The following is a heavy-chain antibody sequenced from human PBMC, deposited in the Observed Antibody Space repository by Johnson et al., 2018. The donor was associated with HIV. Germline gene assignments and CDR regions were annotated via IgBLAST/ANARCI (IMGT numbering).Heavy chain of an antibody. D-gene: IGHD3-10*01. CDR1: GFTFSSYG. J-gene: IGHJ3*02. V-gene: IGHV3-30*18. CDR2: ISYDGTNK. Sequence: QVQLVESGGGVVQPGRSLRLSCAASGFTFSSYGMHWVRQAPGKGLEWVAVISYDGTNKYYADSVKGRFTISRENSKNTVYLQLNSLRVEDTAVYYCAKGISGYSDAFDIWGQGTLVTVSS. CDR3: AKGISGYSDAFDI.